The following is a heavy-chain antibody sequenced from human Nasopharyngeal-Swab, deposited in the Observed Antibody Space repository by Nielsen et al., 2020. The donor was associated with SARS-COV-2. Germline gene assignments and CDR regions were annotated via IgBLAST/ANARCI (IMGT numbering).Heavy chain of an antibody. J-gene: IGHJ3*02. V-gene: IGHV3-30*18. D-gene: IGHD6-13*01. CDR3: AKVPGSSWVDAFDI. CDR1: GFIFSSYG. Sequence: GESLKISCAASGFIFSSYGMHWVRQAPGKGLEWVAVISYDGSNKYYAASLKGRFTISKDNSKNTLYLQMNSLRAEDTAVYYCAKVPGSSWVDAFDIWGQGTKVTVSS. CDR2: ISYDGSNK.